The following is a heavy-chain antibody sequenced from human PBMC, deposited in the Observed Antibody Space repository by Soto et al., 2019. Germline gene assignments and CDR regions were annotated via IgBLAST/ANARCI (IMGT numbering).Heavy chain of an antibody. Sequence: TLSLPCVVSGGSVSSDGYSWSWIRQPPGQGLEWIGYIYHTGRTSYNASLKSRVTISVDTSKNQFSLKLTSVTAADTDIYNCARGHTIAVFPGAASRVIWFDPWGQGALVTVSS. V-gene: IGHV4-30-2*01. D-gene: IGHD3-22*01. CDR1: GGSVSSDGYS. J-gene: IGHJ5*02. CDR3: ARGHTIAVFPGAASRVIWFDP. CDR2: IYHTGRT.